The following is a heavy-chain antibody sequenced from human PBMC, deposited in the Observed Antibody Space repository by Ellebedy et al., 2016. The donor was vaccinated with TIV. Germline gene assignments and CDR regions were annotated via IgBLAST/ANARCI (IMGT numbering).Heavy chain of an antibody. J-gene: IGHJ5*01. CDR2: ISPADSHL. CDR3: AGLVSIGTHWFDS. V-gene: IGHV5-51*01. CDR1: GYSFTNYW. Sequence: GESLKISCKGFGYSFTNYWIVWVRQMPGKGLEWMGVISPADSHLRSSPSFQGQVTISADKSISTAYLQWSSLKASDSAMYYCAGLVSIGTHWFDSWGQGTLVTVSS. D-gene: IGHD6-13*01.